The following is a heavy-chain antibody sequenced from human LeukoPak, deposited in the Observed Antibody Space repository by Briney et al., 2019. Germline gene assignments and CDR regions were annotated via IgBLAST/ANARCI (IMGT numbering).Heavy chain of an antibody. CDR2: ISSRSSYI. CDR3: ARDLTPRL. Sequence: GGSLRLSCAASVFTFSSYSMNWVRQAPGGGVGWVSYISSRSSYIYSADSVRGRFTISRDIAKNSLYLQINTLRAEDTAVYLIARDLTPRLWGQGTLLTVSS. J-gene: IGHJ4*02. D-gene: IGHD2-15*01. V-gene: IGHV3-21*01. CDR1: VFTFSSYS.